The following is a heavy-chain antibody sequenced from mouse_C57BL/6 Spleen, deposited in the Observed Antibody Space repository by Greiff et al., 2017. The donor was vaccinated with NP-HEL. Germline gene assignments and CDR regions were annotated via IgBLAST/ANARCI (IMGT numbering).Heavy chain of an antibody. D-gene: IGHD1-1*01. CDR2: INPNNGGT. V-gene: IGHV1-26*01. J-gene: IGHJ1*03. CDR3: AREVTTVVARYWYFDV. CDR1: GYTFTDYY. Sequence: EVQLQQSGPELVKPGASVKISCKASGYTFTDYYMNWVKQSHGKSLEWIGDINPNNGGTSYNQKFKGKATLTVDKSSSTAYMELRSLTSEDSAVYYCAREVTTVVARYWYFDVWGTGTTVTVSS.